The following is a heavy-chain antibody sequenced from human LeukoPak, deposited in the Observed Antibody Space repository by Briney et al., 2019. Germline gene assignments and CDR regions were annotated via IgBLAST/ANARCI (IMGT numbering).Heavy chain of an antibody. CDR1: GFTFSNYG. V-gene: IGHV3-33*01. CDR3: ARVRGIQLWSHYFDY. Sequence: GGSLGLSCTASGFTFSNYGMHWVRQAPGKGLEWVAVIWYDGSNKYYADSVKGRFTISRGNSKNTLYLQMNSLSAEDTAVYYCARVRGIQLWSHYFDYWGQGTLVTVSS. CDR2: IWYDGSNK. J-gene: IGHJ4*02. D-gene: IGHD5-18*01.